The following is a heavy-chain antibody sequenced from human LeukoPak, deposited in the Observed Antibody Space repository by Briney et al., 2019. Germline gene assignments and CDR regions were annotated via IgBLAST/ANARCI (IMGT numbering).Heavy chain of an antibody. J-gene: IGHJ4*02. D-gene: IGHD6-13*01. CDR3: ARDIAAPFYS. Sequence: ASVKVSCKASGYTFTSYDINWVRQATGQGLEWMGWMNPNSGNTGYAQKLQGRVTMTRNTSISTAYMELSSLRSEETAAYYCARDIAAPFYSWGQGTLVTVSS. CDR1: GYTFTSYD. V-gene: IGHV1-8*01. CDR2: MNPNSGNT.